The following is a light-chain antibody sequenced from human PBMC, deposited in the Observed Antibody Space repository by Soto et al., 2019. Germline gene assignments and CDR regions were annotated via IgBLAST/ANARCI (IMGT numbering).Light chain of an antibody. Sequence: QSALTQPASVPGSPGQTITISCTGTSSDVGGYNYVSWYQQHPGKAPKLMIYDVSNRPSGVSNRFSGSKSGNTASLTISGLQAEDEADDYCSSYTSSSTPYVVFGGGTKLTV. CDR2: DVS. J-gene: IGLJ2*01. V-gene: IGLV2-14*01. CDR3: SSYTSSSTPYVV. CDR1: SSDVGGYNY.